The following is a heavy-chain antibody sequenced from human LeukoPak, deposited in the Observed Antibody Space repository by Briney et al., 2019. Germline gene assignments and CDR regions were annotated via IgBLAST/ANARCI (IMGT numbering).Heavy chain of an antibody. D-gene: IGHD3-3*01. J-gene: IGHJ4*02. Sequence: GESLKISCKGSGYSFTSYWIGGVRQMPGKGLEWMGIIYPGDSDTRYSPSFQGQVTISADKSISTAYLQWSSLKASDTAMYYCARALFWSGYMNDYWGQGTLVTVSS. V-gene: IGHV5-51*01. CDR2: IYPGDSDT. CDR1: GYSFTSYW. CDR3: ARALFWSGYMNDY.